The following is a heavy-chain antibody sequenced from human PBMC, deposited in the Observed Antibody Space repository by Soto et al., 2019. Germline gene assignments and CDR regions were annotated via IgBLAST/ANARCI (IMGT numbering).Heavy chain of an antibody. CDR1: GYTFPGYY. Sequence: SVEVSCRASGYTFPGYYMHWGRQAPGQGLEWMGWINPNSGGTNYAQKFQGWVTMTMDTSISTAYMELSRLRSDDTAVYYCARGPHYYYYGMDVWGQGTTVTVYS. V-gene: IGHV1-2*04. CDR2: INPNSGGT. CDR3: ARGPHYYYYGMDV. J-gene: IGHJ6*02.